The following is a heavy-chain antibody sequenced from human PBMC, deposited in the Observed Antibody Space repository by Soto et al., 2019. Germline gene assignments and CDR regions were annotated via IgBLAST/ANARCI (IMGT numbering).Heavy chain of an antibody. D-gene: IGHD6-6*01. Sequence: QVQLVQSGAEVKKPGSSVKVSCKASGGTFSSYTISWVRQAPGQGLEWMGRIIPILGIANYEQKFQGRVTITADKSTSTAYMELSSLRSEDTAVYYCARVDGYSSSGWFDPWGQGTLVTVSS. J-gene: IGHJ5*02. CDR2: IIPILGIA. V-gene: IGHV1-69*02. CDR1: GGTFSSYT. CDR3: ARVDGYSSSGWFDP.